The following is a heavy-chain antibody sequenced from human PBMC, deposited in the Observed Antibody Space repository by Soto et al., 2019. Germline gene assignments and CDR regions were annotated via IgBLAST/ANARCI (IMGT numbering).Heavy chain of an antibody. CDR1: GGSISSGGYY. Sequence: PSETLSLTCTVSGGSISSGGYYWSWIRQHPGKGLEWIGYIYYSGSTYYNPSLKSRVTISVDTSKNQFSLKLSSVTAADTAVYYCAGRGYSGYDYGAPSYWFDPWGQGTLVTVSS. J-gene: IGHJ5*02. D-gene: IGHD5-12*01. CDR3: AGRGYSGYDYGAPSYWFDP. CDR2: IYYSGST. V-gene: IGHV4-31*03.